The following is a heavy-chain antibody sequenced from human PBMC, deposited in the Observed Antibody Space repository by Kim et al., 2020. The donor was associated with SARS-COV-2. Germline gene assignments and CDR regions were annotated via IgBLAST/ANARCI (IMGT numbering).Heavy chain of an antibody. V-gene: IGHV3-30*18. CDR2: ISYDGSNK. CDR3: AKLWGYRTRTKTHIDY. CDR1: GFTFSSYG. Sequence: GGSLRLSCAASGFTFSSYGMHWVRQAPGKGLEWVAVISYDGSNKYYADSVKGRFTISRDNSKNTLYLQMNSLRAEDTAVYYCAKLWGYRTRTKTHIDYWGQGTLVTVSS. D-gene: IGHD1-7*01. J-gene: IGHJ4*02.